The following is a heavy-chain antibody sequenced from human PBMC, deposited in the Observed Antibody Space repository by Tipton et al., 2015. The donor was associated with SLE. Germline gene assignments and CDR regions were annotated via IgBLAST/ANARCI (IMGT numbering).Heavy chain of an antibody. CDR3: ARDMGGPFDY. CDR2: MYYSGST. J-gene: IGHJ4*02. D-gene: IGHD3-16*01. Sequence: TLSLTCTVSGGSISSYYWSWIRQPPGKGLEWIGYMYYSGSTNYNPSLKSRVTTSVDTSKNQLSLKLTSVTAEDTAVYYCARDMGGPFDYWGQGTLVTVSS. CDR1: GGSISSYY. V-gene: IGHV4-59*01.